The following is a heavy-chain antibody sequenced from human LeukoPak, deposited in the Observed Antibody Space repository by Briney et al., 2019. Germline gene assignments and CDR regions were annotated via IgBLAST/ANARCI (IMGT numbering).Heavy chain of an antibody. CDR3: ARTRPNYYGSSGYHLFDY. CDR1: GGSVSSGSYY. Sequence: SETLSLTCTVSGGSVSSGSYYWSWIRQPPGKGLEWIGYIYYSGSTNYNPSLKSRVTISVDTSKNQFSLKLSSVTAADTAVYYCARTRPNYYGSSGYHLFDYWGQGTLVTVSS. CDR2: IYYSGST. J-gene: IGHJ4*02. V-gene: IGHV4-61*01. D-gene: IGHD3-22*01.